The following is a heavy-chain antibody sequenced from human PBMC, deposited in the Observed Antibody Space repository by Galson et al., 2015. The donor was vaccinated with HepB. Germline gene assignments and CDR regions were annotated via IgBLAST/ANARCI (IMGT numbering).Heavy chain of an antibody. D-gene: IGHD7-27*01. CDR1: GDSVSSNSAA. V-gene: IGHV6-1*01. CDR3: ARSGATGAIDY. Sequence: CAISGDSVSSNSAAWNRIRQSPSRGLEWLGRTYYRSKWYHNYAVSVKSRITINPDTSKNQFSLQLNSVTPEDTAVYYCARSGATGAIDYWGQGTLVTVSS. J-gene: IGHJ4*02. CDR2: TYYRSKWYH.